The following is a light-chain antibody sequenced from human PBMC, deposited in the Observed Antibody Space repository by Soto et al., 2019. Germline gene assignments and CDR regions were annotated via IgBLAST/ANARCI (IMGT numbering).Light chain of an antibody. J-gene: IGKJ1*01. CDR2: GAA. V-gene: IGKV3-15*01. CDR1: QSVSS. CDR3: LQDINYPWT. Sequence: EIVLTQSPGTLSLSPGERATLSCRASQSVSSLAWYQQKPGQAPRLLIYGAATRATGIPARFSGSGSGTDFTLAISSLQPEDSATYYCLQDINYPWTFGQGTKVDIK.